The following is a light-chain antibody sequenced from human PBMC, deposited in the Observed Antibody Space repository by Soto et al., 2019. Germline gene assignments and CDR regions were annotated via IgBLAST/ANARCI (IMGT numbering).Light chain of an antibody. CDR1: HDVYSK. J-gene: IGKJ4*01. Sequence: EIVMTQSPVTLSVSPGERVTLSCRASHDVYSKLAWYQQKAGQAPRLLIYAASTRATGLPARFSGSGSGTEFTLTISSLQSEDFAIYYCQHYANWPLTFGGGTRWISN. CDR3: QHYANWPLT. CDR2: AAS. V-gene: IGKV3-15*01.